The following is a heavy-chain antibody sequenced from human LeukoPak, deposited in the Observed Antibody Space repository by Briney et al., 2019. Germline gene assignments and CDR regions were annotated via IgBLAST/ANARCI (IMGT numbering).Heavy chain of an antibody. CDR2: ISSSGGRT. D-gene: IGHD2-15*01. J-gene: IGHJ4*02. V-gene: IGHV3-64D*09. CDR3: VKERSGGFFDY. CDR1: GFTFSSYA. Sequence: PAGSLRLSCSASGFTFSSYAMHWVRQAPGKGQEYVSAISSSGGRTYYADLVKGRFTISRDNSTSTLYLQMSSLRPEDTAVYFCVKERSGGFFDYWGQGTLVT.